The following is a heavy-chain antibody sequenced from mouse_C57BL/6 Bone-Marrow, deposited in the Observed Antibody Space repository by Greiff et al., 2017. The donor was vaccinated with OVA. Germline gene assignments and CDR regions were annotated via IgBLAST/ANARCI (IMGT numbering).Heavy chain of an antibody. CDR1: GYTFTDYN. D-gene: IGHD4-1*02. CDR2: INPNNGGT. Sequence: EVKLMESGPELVKPGASVKIPCKASGYTFTDYNMDWVKQSHGKSLEWIGDINPNNGGTIYNQKFKGKATLTVDKSSSTAYMELRSLTSEYTAVYYCARPQLGRFYAMDYWGQGTSVTVSS. CDR3: ARPQLGRFYAMDY. V-gene: IGHV1-18*01. J-gene: IGHJ4*01.